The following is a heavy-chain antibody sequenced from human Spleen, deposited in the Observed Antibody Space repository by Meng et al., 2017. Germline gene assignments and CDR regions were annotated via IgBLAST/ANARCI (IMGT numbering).Heavy chain of an antibody. J-gene: IGHJ4*02. CDR2: INVYNGKT. Sequence: QVQLVQSGAVVKKPGASVKVSCDASGYTLSSDGFSWVRQAPGQGLEWLGWINVYNGKTDYALKFQDRVTMTTDTFTNTAYMELRSLRSDDTAVYYCATRGNPYLNCWGQGTLVTVSS. CDR1: GYTLSSDG. CDR3: ATRGNPYLNC. V-gene: IGHV1-18*01.